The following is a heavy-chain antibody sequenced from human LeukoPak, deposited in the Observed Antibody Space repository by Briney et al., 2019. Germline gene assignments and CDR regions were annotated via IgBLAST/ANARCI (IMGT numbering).Heavy chain of an antibody. CDR2: INPNSGGT. Sequence: ASVKVSCKASGYIFTSYGISWVRQAPGQGLEWMGWINPNSGGTNYAQKFQGRVTMTRDTSISTAYMELSRLGSDDTAVYYCARDLMAGSSSWGEDYWGQGTLVTVSS. CDR3: ARDLMAGSSSWGEDY. D-gene: IGHD6-6*01. J-gene: IGHJ4*02. CDR1: GYIFTSYG. V-gene: IGHV1-2*02.